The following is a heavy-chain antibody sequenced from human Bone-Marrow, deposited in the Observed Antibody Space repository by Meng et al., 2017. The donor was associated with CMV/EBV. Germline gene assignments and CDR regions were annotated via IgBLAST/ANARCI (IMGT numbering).Heavy chain of an antibody. CDR2: ISSSSSYI. CDR3: ARETTRKGPPSY. V-gene: IGHV3-21*01. Sequence: GESLKISCAASGFTFSSYSMNWVRQAPGKGLEWVSSISSSSSYIYYADSVKGRFTISRDNAKNSLYLQMNSLRAEDTAVYYCARETTRKGPPSYWGQGTLVTASS. CDR1: GFTFSSYS. J-gene: IGHJ4*02. D-gene: IGHD1/OR15-1a*01.